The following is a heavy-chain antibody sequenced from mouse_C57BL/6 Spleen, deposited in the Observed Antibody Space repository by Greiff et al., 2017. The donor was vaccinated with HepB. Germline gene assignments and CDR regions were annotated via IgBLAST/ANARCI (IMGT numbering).Heavy chain of an antibody. CDR2: IDPSDSYT. CDR1: GYTFTSYW. V-gene: IGHV1-59*01. CDR3: ARVYYSNYVIDY. D-gene: IGHD2-5*01. J-gene: IGHJ2*01. Sequence: QVQLQQPGAELVRPGTSVKLSCKASGYTFTSYWMHWVKQRPGQGLEWIGVIDPSDSYTNYNQKFKGKATLTVDTSSSTAYMQLSSLTSEDSAVYYCARVYYSNYVIDYWGQGTTLTVSS.